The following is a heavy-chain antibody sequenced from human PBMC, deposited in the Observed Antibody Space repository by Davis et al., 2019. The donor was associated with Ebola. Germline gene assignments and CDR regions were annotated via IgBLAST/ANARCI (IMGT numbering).Heavy chain of an antibody. Sequence: PGGSLRLSCAASGFTFSSYAMHWVRQAPGKGLEWVAVISYDGSNKYYADSVKGRFTISRDNSKNTLYLQMNSLRAEDTAVYYCAREQVLAADGFDYWGQGTLVTVSS. CDR3: AREQVLAADGFDY. CDR2: ISYDGSNK. CDR1: GFTFSSYA. V-gene: IGHV3-30-3*01. J-gene: IGHJ4*02. D-gene: IGHD2/OR15-2a*01.